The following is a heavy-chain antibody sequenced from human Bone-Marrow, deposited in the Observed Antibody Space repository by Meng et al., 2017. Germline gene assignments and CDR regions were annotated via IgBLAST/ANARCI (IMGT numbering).Heavy chain of an antibody. CDR2: IYYSGST. CDR1: GGSISSYY. V-gene: IGHV4-59*01. J-gene: IGHJ6*02. D-gene: IGHD5-18*01. Sequence: ESLKISCTVSGGSISSYYWSWIRQPPGKGLEWIGYIYYSGSTNYNPSLKSRVTISVDTSKNQFSLKLSSVTAADTAVYYCARTSDTAAGYYYYYGMDVWGQGTTVTVSS. CDR3: ARTSDTAAGYYYYYGMDV.